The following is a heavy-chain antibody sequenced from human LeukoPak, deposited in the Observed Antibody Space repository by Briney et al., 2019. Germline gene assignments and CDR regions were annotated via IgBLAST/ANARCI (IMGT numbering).Heavy chain of an antibody. D-gene: IGHD4-17*01. J-gene: IGHJ5*02. V-gene: IGHV3-30-3*01. CDR3: AKDPPDTVTTS. CDR1: GFTFSNYA. CDR2: ISYDGSNK. Sequence: PGGSLRLSCAASGFTFSNYAIYWVRQAPGKGLEWVAVISYDGSNKYYADSVKGRFTISRENSKNTLYLQMNSLRAEDTAVYYCAKDPPDTVTTSWGQGTLVTVSS.